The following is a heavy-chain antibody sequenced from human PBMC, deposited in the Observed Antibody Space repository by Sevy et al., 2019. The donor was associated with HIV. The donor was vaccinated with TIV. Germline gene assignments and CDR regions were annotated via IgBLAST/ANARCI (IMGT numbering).Heavy chain of an antibody. Sequence: SETLSLTCAVHDGSFSGYYWNWIRQLPGKGLEWIGEINESVITYYNPSLKSRVTISVDTSKKQFSLKLNSVTAVDSAVYFCARSPPVVVVPGAPRWFDPWGQGTLVTVSS. CDR1: DGSFSGYY. J-gene: IGHJ5*02. CDR3: ARSPPVVVVPGAPRWFDP. CDR2: INESVIT. V-gene: IGHV4-34*01. D-gene: IGHD2-2*01.